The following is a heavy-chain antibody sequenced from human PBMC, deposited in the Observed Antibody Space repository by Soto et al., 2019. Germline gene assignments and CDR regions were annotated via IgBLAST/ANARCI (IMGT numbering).Heavy chain of an antibody. CDR1: GYTFTSYY. CDR3: GRVGLTPWTKTAFFDY. J-gene: IGHJ4*02. Sequence: GASVKVSCKASGYTFTSYYIHWIRQAPGQGLEWMGIVNPSVGTTSYAQKFQGRVTMTRDTSTTTVYMELSSLRSEDTAVYYCGRVGLTPWTKTAFFDYWGQGTLVTAPQ. CDR2: VNPSVGTT. D-gene: IGHD1-1*01. V-gene: IGHV1-46*01.